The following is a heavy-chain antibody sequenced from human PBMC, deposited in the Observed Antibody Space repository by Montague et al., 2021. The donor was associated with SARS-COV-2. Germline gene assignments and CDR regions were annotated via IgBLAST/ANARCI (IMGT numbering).Heavy chain of an antibody. Sequence: SETLSLTCGIPGYSITSTNWWSWVCQPPGQGLEWIGEIHHSGDTNYNPSFKSRVTISVDQSKNQYSLELNFVTAADTALYYCLRAGGFDNRPPVWGQGVLVIVSS. V-gene: IGHV4-4*02. CDR2: IHHSGDT. D-gene: IGHD3-10*01. CDR3: LRAGGFDNRPPV. CDR1: GYSITSTNW. J-gene: IGHJ4*02.